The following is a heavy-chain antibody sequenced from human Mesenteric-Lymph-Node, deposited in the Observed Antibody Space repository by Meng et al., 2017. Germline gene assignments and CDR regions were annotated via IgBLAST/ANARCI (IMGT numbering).Heavy chain of an antibody. CDR1: GGSLSGYY. CDR2: VYHNGVT. CDR3: ARGGATPMIIKY. V-gene: IGHV4-34*02. J-gene: IGHJ4*02. Sequence: QVQLKQWGAEVLKPSETLSLPCAVYGGSLSGYYWSWIRQPPGKGLEWMGEVYHNGVTQYSPSLRSRVVISIDTSKNQFSLNLRSVSAADTAMYYCARGGATPMIIKYWGPGTLVTVSS. D-gene: IGHD3-10*01.